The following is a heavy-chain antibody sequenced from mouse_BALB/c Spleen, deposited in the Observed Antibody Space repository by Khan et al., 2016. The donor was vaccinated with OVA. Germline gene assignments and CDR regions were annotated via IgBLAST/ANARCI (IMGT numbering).Heavy chain of an antibody. J-gene: IGHJ4*01. V-gene: IGHV9-4*02. CDR1: GYTFTTAG. D-gene: IGHD2-12*01. CDR2: INTHSGVP. Sequence: QIQLVQSGPELKKPGETVRISCKASGYTFTTAGIQWVQKMPGKGLKWIGWINTHSGVPKYAEDFKGRFAFSLETSASTAYLQITNLKNEDTATYFCARGGAADYRNDGGAMDYWGQGTSVTVSS. CDR3: ARGGAADYRNDGGAMDY.